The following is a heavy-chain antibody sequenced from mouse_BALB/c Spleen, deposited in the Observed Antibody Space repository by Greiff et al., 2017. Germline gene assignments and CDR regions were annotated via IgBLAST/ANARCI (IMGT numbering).Heavy chain of an antibody. CDR2: IWAGGST. D-gene: IGHD1-2*01. CDR3: ARKITTATRGAMDY. V-gene: IGHV2-9*02. Sequence: VQGVESGPGLVAPSQSLSITCTVSGFSLTSYGVHWVRQPPGKGLEWLGVIWAGGSTNYNSALMSRLSISKDNSKSQVFLKMNSLQTDDTAMYYCARKITTATRGAMDYWGQGTSVTVSS. CDR1: GFSLTSYG. J-gene: IGHJ4*01.